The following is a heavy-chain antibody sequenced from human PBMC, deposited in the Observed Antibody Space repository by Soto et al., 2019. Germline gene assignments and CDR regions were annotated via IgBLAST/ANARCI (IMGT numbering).Heavy chain of an antibody. CDR2: INPSGGST. J-gene: IGHJ5*02. V-gene: IGHV1-46*01. CDR3: ARDGCISTICQGGGNWFDP. Sequence: QVQVVQSGAEVKKPGASVKLSCKASGHTFTNYHIHWVRQAPGQGLEWMGIINPSGGSTSYAQKFQGRVTMTRDTSTSTVYMYLSSLGFEDTAVYYCARDGCISTICQGGGNWFDPWGQGTLVTVSS. CDR1: GHTFTNYH. D-gene: IGHD2-2*01.